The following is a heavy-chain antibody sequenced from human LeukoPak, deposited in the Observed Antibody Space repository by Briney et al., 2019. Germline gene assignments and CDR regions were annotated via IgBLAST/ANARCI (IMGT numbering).Heavy chain of an antibody. CDR3: AKDPNLSSSSGYFDY. Sequence: GGSLRLSCAASGFTFDDYTMHWVRQAPGKGREWVSLISWDGGSTYYADSVKGRFTISRDNSKNSLSLQMNSLRTEDTALYYCAKDPNLSSSSGYFDYWGQGTLVTVSS. D-gene: IGHD6-6*01. J-gene: IGHJ4*02. V-gene: IGHV3-43*01. CDR2: ISWDGGST. CDR1: GFTFDDYT.